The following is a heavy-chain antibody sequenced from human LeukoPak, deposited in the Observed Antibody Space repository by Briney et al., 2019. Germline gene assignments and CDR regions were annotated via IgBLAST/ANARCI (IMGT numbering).Heavy chain of an antibody. CDR3: ASTGSNYYYDSNGRLSHFDY. CDR2: INPSGGST. J-gene: IGHJ4*02. V-gene: IGHV1-46*01. D-gene: IGHD3-22*01. CDR1: GCTFTSYY. Sequence: ASVKVSCKASGCTFTSYYMHWVRQAPGQGLEWMGIINPSGGSTSYAQKFQGRVTMTRDTSTSTVYMELSSLRSEDTAVYYCASTGSNYYYDSNGRLSHFDYWGQGTLVTVSS.